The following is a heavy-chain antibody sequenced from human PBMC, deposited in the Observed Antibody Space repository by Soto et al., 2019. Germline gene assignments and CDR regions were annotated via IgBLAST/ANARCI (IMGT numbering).Heavy chain of an antibody. CDR2: ISYDGSNK. CDR1: GFTFSSYG. V-gene: IGHV3-30*18. Sequence: QVQLVESGGGVVQPGRSLRLSCAASGFTFSSYGMHWVRQAPGKRLEWVAVISYDGSNKYYADSVKGRFTISRDNSKNTLYLQMNSLRAEDTAVYYCAKEILRFLEWLSPAPNWFDPWGQGTLVTVSS. D-gene: IGHD3-3*01. J-gene: IGHJ5*02. CDR3: AKEILRFLEWLSPAPNWFDP.